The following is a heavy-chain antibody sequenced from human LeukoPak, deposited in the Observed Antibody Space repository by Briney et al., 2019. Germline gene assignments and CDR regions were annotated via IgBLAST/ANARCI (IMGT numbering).Heavy chain of an antibody. CDR2: IYPGDSDT. Sequence: GESLKISCKGSGYIFTNYWIGWVRQVSGKGLEWMGIIYPGDSDTRYSPSFQGQVTISADKSISIAYLQWSSLKASDTAMYYCARRAGYDLYMDVWGKGTTVTVFS. CDR3: ARRAGYDLYMDV. D-gene: IGHD3-3*01. V-gene: IGHV5-51*01. CDR1: GYIFTNYW. J-gene: IGHJ6*03.